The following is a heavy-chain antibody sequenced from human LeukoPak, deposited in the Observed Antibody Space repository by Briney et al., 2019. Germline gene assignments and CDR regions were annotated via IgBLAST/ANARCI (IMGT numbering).Heavy chain of an antibody. Sequence: GGSLRLSCAASEFTVSSNYMSGVRKGPGKGLEWVSSISSTSSHIYHADSVKGRFTISRDNAKNSLYLQRNSLRAEDTAVYYCAKWGTGTNAFDIWGQGTMVTVSS. CDR3: AKWGTGTNAFDI. V-gene: IGHV3-21*01. D-gene: IGHD1-1*01. CDR1: EFTVSSNY. CDR2: ISSTSSHI. J-gene: IGHJ3*02.